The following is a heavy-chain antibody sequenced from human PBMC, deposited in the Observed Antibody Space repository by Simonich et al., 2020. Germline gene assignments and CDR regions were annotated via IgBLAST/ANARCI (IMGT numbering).Heavy chain of an antibody. CDR3: ARGLIGGSYYY. CDR2: INHSRNT. D-gene: IGHD1-26*01. CDR1: GGSFRGYY. V-gene: IGHV4-34*01. Sequence: QVQLQQWGAGLLKPSETMSLTCAVYGGSFRGYYWSRIRQPPGKGLEWIGEINHSRNTNYNPSRKSRVTISVDTSKNQFSLKLSSVTAADTAVYYCARGLIGGSYYYWGQGTLVTVSS. J-gene: IGHJ4*02.